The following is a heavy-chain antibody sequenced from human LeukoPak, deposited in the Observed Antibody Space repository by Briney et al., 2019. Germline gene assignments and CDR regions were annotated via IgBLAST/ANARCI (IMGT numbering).Heavy chain of an antibody. CDR2: IYSGGST. V-gene: IGHV3-53*04. J-gene: IGHJ6*02. CDR1: GFTVSSNY. CDR3: ARGINSSWGYYYYGMDV. D-gene: IGHD6-13*01. Sequence: GGSLRLSCAASGFTVSSNYMSWVRQAPGKGLEWVSVIYSGGSTYYADSVKGRFTISRHNSKNTLYLQMNSLRAEDTAVYYCARGINSSWGYYYYGMDVWGQGTTVTVSS.